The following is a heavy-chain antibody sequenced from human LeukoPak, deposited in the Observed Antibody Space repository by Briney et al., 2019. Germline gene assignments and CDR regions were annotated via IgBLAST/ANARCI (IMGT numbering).Heavy chain of an antibody. CDR1: GFTFSSYS. CDR3: ARDGGYSSSWYEPFDI. V-gene: IGHV3-21*01. D-gene: IGHD6-13*01. Sequence: PGGSLRLSCAASGFTFSSYSMNWVRQAPGKGLEWVASISSSSTYIYYADSMKGRFTISRDNAKNSLYLQMNSLNTGDTAVYYCARDGGYSSSWYEPFDIWGQGTLVTVSS. CDR2: ISSSSTYI. J-gene: IGHJ3*02.